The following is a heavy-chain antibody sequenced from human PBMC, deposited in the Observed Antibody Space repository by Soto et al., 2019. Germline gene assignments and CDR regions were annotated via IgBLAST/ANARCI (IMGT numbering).Heavy chain of an antibody. Sequence: ASVKVSCKASGYTFTSYGISWVRQAPGQGLEWMGWISAYNGNTNYAQKLQGRVTMTTDTSTSTAYMELRSLRSDDAAVYYCARVRWSYDFWSGYPSGMDVWGQGTTVTVSS. CDR3: ARVRWSYDFWSGYPSGMDV. J-gene: IGHJ6*02. V-gene: IGHV1-18*04. D-gene: IGHD3-3*01. CDR1: GYTFTSYG. CDR2: ISAYNGNT.